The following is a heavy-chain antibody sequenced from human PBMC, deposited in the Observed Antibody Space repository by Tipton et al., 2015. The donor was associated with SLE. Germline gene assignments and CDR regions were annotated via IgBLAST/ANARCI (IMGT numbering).Heavy chain of an antibody. CDR3: ARARLGTAFDI. V-gene: IGHV3-53*04. CDR1: GFTVSSNY. Sequence: SLRLSCAASGFTVSSNYMSWVRQAPGKGLGWVSVIYSGGSTYYADSVKGRFTISRHNSKNTLYLQRNSLRAEDTAVYYCARARLGTAFDIWGQGTMVTVSS. CDR2: IYSGGST. D-gene: IGHD7-27*01. J-gene: IGHJ3*02.